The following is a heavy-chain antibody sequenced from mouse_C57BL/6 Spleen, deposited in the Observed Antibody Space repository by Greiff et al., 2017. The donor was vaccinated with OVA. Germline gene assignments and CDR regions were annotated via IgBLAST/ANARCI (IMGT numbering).Heavy chain of an antibody. D-gene: IGHD3-3*01. J-gene: IGHJ3*01. V-gene: IGHV1-15*01. Sequence: QVQLQQSGAELVRPGASVTLSCKASGYTFTDYEMLWVKQTPVHVLEWIGAIDPEPAGTAYNQKFKGKAILTADKSSSTAYMGRRSRTSEDSAVYYCTRAGPSWFAYWGQGTLVTVSA. CDR2: IDPEPAGT. CDR3: TRAGPSWFAY. CDR1: GYTFTDYE.